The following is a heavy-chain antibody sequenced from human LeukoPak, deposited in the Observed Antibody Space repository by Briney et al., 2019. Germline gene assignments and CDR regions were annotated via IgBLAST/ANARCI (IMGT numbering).Heavy chain of an antibody. J-gene: IGHJ2*01. D-gene: IGHD4-17*01. CDR3: ARGHGRRYWYFDL. CDR2: INHSGST. Sequence: SETLSLTCAVYGGSFSGYYWSWIRQPPGKGRGWIGEINHSGSTNYNPSLKSRVTISVDTSKNQFSLKLSSVTAADTAVYYCARGHGRRYWYFDLWGRGTLVTVSS. CDR1: GGSFSGYY. V-gene: IGHV4-34*01.